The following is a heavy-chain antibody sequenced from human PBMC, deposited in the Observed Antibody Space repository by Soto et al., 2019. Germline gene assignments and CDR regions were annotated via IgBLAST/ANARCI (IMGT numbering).Heavy chain of an antibody. V-gene: IGHV1-18*03. CDR1: GYTFTSYG. D-gene: IGHD2-21*02. J-gene: IGHJ4*02. CDR2: ISAYNGNT. Sequence: ASVKVSCKASGYTFTSYGISWVRQAPGQGLEWMGWISAYNGNTNYAQKLQGRVTMTTDTSTSTAYMELRSLRSDDMAVYYCARDRAYCGGDCYSPSSYWGQGTLVTVSS. CDR3: ARDRAYCGGDCYSPSSY.